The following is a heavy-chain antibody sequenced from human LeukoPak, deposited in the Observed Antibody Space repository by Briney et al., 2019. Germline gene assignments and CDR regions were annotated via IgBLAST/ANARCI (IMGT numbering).Heavy chain of an antibody. Sequence: KPGESLKISCTGSGYSFTNYWITWVRQMPGKGLEWVGIIYPGDSDTRYSPSFQGQVTISVDKSISTAYLQWSSLKASDTAMYYCARLGPAPPPSSSFFDYWGQGTLVTVSS. D-gene: IGHD6-6*01. J-gene: IGHJ4*02. V-gene: IGHV5-51*03. CDR3: ARLGPAPPPSSSFFDY. CDR1: GYSFTNYW. CDR2: IYPGDSDT.